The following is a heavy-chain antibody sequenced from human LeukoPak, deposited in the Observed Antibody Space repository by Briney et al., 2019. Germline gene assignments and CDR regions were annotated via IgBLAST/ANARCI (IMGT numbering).Heavy chain of an antibody. CDR3: ARDSPPV. J-gene: IGHJ4*02. V-gene: IGHV4-59*01. CDR2: IYYSGST. CDR1: GGSISNYY. Sequence: SETLSLTCTVSGGSISNYYWSWIRQPPGKGLEWIGYIYYSGSTNYNPSLKSRVTISVDTSKNQFSLKLSSVTAADTAVYYCARDSPPVWGQGTLVTVSS.